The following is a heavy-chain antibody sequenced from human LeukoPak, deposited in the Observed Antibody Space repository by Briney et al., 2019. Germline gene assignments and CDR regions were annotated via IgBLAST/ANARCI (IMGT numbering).Heavy chain of an antibody. CDR2: ISYDGSNK. CDR1: GFTFSSYA. J-gene: IGHJ4*02. V-gene: IGHV3-30-3*01. D-gene: IGHD3-10*01. CDR3: ARARGRADYFDY. Sequence: GGSLRLSCAVSGFTFSSYAMHWVRQAPGKGLEWVAVISYDGSNKYYADSVKGRFTISRDNSKNTLYLQMNSLRAEDTAVYYCARARGRADYFDYWGQGTLVTVSS.